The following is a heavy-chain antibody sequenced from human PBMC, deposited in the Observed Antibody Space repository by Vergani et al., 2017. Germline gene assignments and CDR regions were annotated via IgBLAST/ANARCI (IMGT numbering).Heavy chain of an antibody. D-gene: IGHD2-15*01. J-gene: IGHJ6*02. CDR3: ARSGSSDCSGGSCYYYYYGMDV. V-gene: IGHV4-61*02. Sequence: QVQLQESGPGLVKPSQTLSLTCTVSGASINNDFYYWHWIRQPAGKGLEWIGRIYYSGSTYYNPSLKSRVTISVDTSKNQFSLKLSSVTAADTAVYYCARSGSSDCSGGSCYYYYYGMDVWGQGTTVTVSS. CDR2: IYYSGST. CDR1: GASINNDFYY.